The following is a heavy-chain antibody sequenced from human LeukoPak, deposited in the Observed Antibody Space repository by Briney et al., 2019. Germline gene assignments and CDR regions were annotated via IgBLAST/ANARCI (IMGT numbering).Heavy chain of an antibody. CDR3: AGGGRFWSGYYLTDAFDI. CDR2: INPNSGGT. D-gene: IGHD3-3*01. J-gene: IGHJ3*02. V-gene: IGHV1-2*06. CDR1: GYTFTGYY. Sequence: ASVKVFCKASGYTFTGYYMHWVRQAPGQGLEWMGRINPNSGGTNYAQKFQGRVTMTRDTSISTAYMELSRLRSDDTAVYYCAGGGRFWSGYYLTDAFDIWGQGTMVTVSS.